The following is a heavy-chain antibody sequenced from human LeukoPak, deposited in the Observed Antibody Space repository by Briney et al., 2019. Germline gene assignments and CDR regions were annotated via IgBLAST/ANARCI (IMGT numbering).Heavy chain of an antibody. D-gene: IGHD5-24*01. CDR2: IYYSGAT. CDR3: ARQDGYNRYYYYYMDV. CDR1: GGSIRSSTYY. Sequence: SETLSLTCTVSGGSIRSSTYYWGWVRQPPGKGLVWSGSIYYSGATNYNPSLKSRVTISVDTSKNQFSLKLSSVTAADTAVFYCARQDGYNRYYYYYMDVWGEGTTVTVSS. J-gene: IGHJ6*03. V-gene: IGHV4-39*01.